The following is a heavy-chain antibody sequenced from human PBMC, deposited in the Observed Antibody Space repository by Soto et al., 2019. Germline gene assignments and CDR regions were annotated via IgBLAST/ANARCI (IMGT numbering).Heavy chain of an antibody. CDR2: INHSGST. CDR3: ARRIVVVVAATATVDGWFDP. D-gene: IGHD2-15*01. Sequence: SETLSLTCAVYGGSFSGYYWSWIRQPPGKGLEWIGEINHSGSTNYNPSLKSRVTISVDTSKNQFSLKLSSVTAADTAVYYCARRIVVVVAATATVDGWFDPWGQGTLVTVSS. J-gene: IGHJ5*02. CDR1: GGSFSGYY. V-gene: IGHV4-34*01.